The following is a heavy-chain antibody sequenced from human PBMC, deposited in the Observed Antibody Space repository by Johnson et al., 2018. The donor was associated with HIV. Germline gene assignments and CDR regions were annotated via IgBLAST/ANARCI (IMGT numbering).Heavy chain of an antibody. CDR3: AKDRGSPGIPAAFDI. Sequence: MQLVESGGDLVQPGGSLRLSCAASGFTVSSNYMSWVRQAPGKGLEWVSVIYSGGSTYYADSVKGRFTISRDNSKNTLYLQMNSLRAEDTAVYFCAKDRGSPGIPAAFDIWGQGTMVTVSS. D-gene: IGHD1-26*01. J-gene: IGHJ3*02. CDR2: IYSGGST. CDR1: GFTVSSNY. V-gene: IGHV3-66*01.